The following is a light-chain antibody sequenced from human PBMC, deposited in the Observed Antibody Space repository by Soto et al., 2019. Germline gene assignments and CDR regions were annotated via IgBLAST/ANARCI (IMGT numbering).Light chain of an antibody. Sequence: DIQMTQSPSSVSASVGDTVTITYRASQDILSWLAWYQQKPGEAPRLLIYASSNLQSGVPSRFSGSRSGTDFTLTISSLQPEDFATYYCQQANTFPITFGPGTRLDIK. CDR1: QDILSW. J-gene: IGKJ3*01. CDR2: ASS. CDR3: QQANTFPIT. V-gene: IGKV1-12*01.